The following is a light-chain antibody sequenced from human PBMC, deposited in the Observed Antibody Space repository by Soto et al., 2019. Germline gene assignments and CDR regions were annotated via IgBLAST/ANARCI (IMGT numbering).Light chain of an antibody. J-gene: IGKJ1*01. CDR2: DAS. CDR3: HQANSFPRT. V-gene: IGKV3-15*01. CDR1: QSISRS. Sequence: VFTQPPATLSVSPGEIAPLSCRASQSISRSLAWYQQKPGQAPRLLISDASTLATGVPARFSGSGSGTDVTLTISSLQPEDVATYDGHQANSFPRTFGQGTKVDIK.